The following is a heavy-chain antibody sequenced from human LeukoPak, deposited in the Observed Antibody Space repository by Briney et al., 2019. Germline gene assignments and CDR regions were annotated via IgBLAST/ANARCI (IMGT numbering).Heavy chain of an antibody. CDR1: GYSFTSYW. D-gene: IGHD5-24*01. V-gene: IGHV5-51*01. CDR3: ARLPRPRRDGYNVLDY. J-gene: IGHJ4*02. Sequence: GESLKISCKGSGYSFTSYWIGWVRQMPGEGLEWMGIIYPGDSDTRYSPSFQGQVTISADKSISIAYLQWSSLKASDTAMYYCARLPRPRRDGYNVLDYWGQGTLVTVSS. CDR2: IYPGDSDT.